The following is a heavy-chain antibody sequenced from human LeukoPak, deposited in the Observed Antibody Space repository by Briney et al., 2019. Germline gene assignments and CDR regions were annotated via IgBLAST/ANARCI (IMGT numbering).Heavy chain of an antibody. J-gene: IGHJ4*02. D-gene: IGHD1-26*01. CDR3: ARGSRVGATPYLDY. V-gene: IGHV3-21*01. CDR1: GFTFSSYS. Sequence: GGSLRLSCAASGFTFSSYSMNWVRQAPGKGLEWVSSISSSSSYIYYADSVKGRFTISRDNAKNSLYLQMNSLRAEDTAVYYFARGSRVGATPYLDYWGQGTLVTVSS. CDR2: ISSSSSYI.